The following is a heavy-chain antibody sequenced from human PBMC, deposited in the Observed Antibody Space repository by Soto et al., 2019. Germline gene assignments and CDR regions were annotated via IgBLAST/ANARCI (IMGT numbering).Heavy chain of an antibody. J-gene: IGHJ4*02. CDR1: GFTFTCYG. Sequence: ASVKVSCKASGFTFTCYGISWVRQAPGQGLEWMGWVSGYNGATKYAQKFQGRVTMTTDTSTSTAYMELRSLRSDDTAVYYCAREAGGATYRPYFDYWGQGALVTVSS. V-gene: IGHV1-18*01. CDR2: VSGYNGAT. D-gene: IGHD1-26*01. CDR3: AREAGGATYRPYFDY.